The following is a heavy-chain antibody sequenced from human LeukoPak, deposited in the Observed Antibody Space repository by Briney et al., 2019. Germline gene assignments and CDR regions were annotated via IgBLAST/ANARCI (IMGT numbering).Heavy chain of an antibody. V-gene: IGHV1-69*05. CDR2: IIVIFGTA. D-gene: IGHD1-26*01. CDR1: GGTFSSYV. Sequence: ASVKVSCKASGGTFSSYVINWVRQAPGQGLEWMGGIIVIFGTANYAQKFQGRVTVTTDKSTSTAYMELSSLGSEDTAVYYCATRSYYSSLTLDPWGQGTLVTVSS. J-gene: IGHJ5*02. CDR3: ATRSYYSSLTLDP.